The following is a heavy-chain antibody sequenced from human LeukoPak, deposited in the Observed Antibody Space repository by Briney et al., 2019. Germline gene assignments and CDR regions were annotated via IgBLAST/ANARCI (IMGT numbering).Heavy chain of an antibody. CDR1: DGSISGYY. V-gene: IGHV4-59*12. Sequence: SETLSLTCTVSDGSISGYYWSWIRQPPGKGLECIGYIYYSGSTNYNPSLKSRVTISVDTSKNQFSLKLSSVTAAGAAVYYCARGSSENYDFWSGYSGYYYYYMDVWGKGTTVTVSS. CDR3: ARGSSENYDFWSGYSGYYYYYMDV. CDR2: IYYSGST. J-gene: IGHJ6*03. D-gene: IGHD3-3*01.